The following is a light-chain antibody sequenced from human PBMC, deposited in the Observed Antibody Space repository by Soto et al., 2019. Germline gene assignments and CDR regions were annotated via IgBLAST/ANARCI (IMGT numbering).Light chain of an antibody. CDR1: QSVSSY. V-gene: IGKV3-11*01. CDR2: DAS. Sequence: IVLTQSPATLSLSPGERATLSCRASQSVSSYLAWYQQKPGQAPRLLIYDASNRATGIPARFSGSGSGTDFTLTISGLEPEDFAVYYCQQRSNWPGTFGQGTKVDIK. CDR3: QQRSNWPGT. J-gene: IGKJ1*01.